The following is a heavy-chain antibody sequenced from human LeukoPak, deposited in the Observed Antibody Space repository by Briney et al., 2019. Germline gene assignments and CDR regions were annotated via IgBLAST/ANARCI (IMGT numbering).Heavy chain of an antibody. CDR1: GFTFTNNA. Sequence: GGSLRLSCAASGFTFTNNAMSWVRQAPGKGLEWVSAITGSGGSTYYADSVKGRFTISRDNSKNTLYLQMNSLRAEDTAIYYCASRYCSGGSCYNRYYFDYWGQGTLVTVSS. V-gene: IGHV3-23*01. J-gene: IGHJ4*02. D-gene: IGHD2-15*01. CDR3: ASRYCSGGSCYNRYYFDY. CDR2: ITGSGGST.